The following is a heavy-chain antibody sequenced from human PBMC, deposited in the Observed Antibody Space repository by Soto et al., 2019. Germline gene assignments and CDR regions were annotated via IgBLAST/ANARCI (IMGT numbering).Heavy chain of an antibody. J-gene: IGHJ4*02. CDR2: CYGGKT. D-gene: IGHD2-8*01. Sequence: QVQLQESGPGLVKPSETLSLTCTVSGASVSSDDYYWSWIRQPPGKGLEWIVCYGGKTSHNPSLTSGVSASLDTCKNHLDRDLRSVPPAGTAGYYCTGAIGYCVNCVCYTLGSGEYWGRRILVTVAS. V-gene: IGHV4-61*03. CDR1: GASVSSDDYY. CDR3: TGAIGYCVNCVCYTLGSGEY.